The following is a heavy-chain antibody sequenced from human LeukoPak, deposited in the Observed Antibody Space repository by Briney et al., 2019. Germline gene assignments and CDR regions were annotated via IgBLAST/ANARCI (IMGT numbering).Heavy chain of an antibody. V-gene: IGHV5-51*01. J-gene: IGHJ4*02. CDR1: GYSFTSYW. Sequence: GESLKISCKGSGYSFTSYWIGWVRQMPGKGLEWMGIIYPGDSDTRYSPSFQGQVTISADKSISTAYLQWSSLKASDTAMYYCARQRHCTNGVCYTGALDYWGQGTLVTVSS. CDR2: IYPGDSDT. D-gene: IGHD2-8*01. CDR3: ARQRHCTNGVCYTGALDY.